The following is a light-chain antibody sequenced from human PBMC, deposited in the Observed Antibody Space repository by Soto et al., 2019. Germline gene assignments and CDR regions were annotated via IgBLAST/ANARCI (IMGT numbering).Light chain of an antibody. Sequence: EIVMTQSPATLSVSPGERATLSCRASQSVFSSLVWYQQKPGQAPRLLIYGAATRATGIPARFSGSGSGTEFTLTISSLQSEDFAVYYCQQYHNWPAFGQGTKVEIK. V-gene: IGKV3-15*01. CDR3: QQYHNWPA. J-gene: IGKJ1*01. CDR2: GAA. CDR1: QSVFSS.